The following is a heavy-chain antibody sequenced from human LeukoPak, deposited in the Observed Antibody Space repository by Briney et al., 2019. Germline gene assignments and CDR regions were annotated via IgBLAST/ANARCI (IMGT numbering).Heavy chain of an antibody. V-gene: IGHV1-18*01. Sequence: VASVKVSCKASGYTFTSYGISWVRQAPGQGLEWMGWISAYNGNTSYAQKLQGRVTMTTDTSTSTAYMELRSLRSDDTAVYYCASAIDYDFALDYWGQGTLVTVSS. CDR1: GYTFTSYG. CDR3: ASAIDYDFALDY. D-gene: IGHD4-17*01. J-gene: IGHJ4*02. CDR2: ISAYNGNT.